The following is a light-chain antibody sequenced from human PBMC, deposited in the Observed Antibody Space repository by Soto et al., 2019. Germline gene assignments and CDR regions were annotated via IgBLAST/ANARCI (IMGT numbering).Light chain of an antibody. CDR1: QGIGTY. Sequence: QLTQSPSSLSASGGDRVTITCRASQGIGTYLAWYQQKPGKAPNLLIYDASTLQSGVPSRFSGSASGTDFTLTISSLQPEDSATYYCQQLNNYPYTFGQGTKLEIK. CDR3: QQLNNYPYT. CDR2: DAS. V-gene: IGKV1-9*01. J-gene: IGKJ2*01.